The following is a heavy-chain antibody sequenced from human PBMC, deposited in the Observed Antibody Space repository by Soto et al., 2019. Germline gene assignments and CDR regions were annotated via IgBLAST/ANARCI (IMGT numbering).Heavy chain of an antibody. J-gene: IGHJ6*02. Sequence: EVQLVESGGGLVQPGGSLRLSCAASGFTFSIYWMHWVRQAPGKGPVWVSRIDNAGRSARYADSVKGRFTISRDNAKNTVYLQMNRLRAEDTAVYYCTRVGGSVSGMDVWGQGTTVTVSS. D-gene: IGHD1-26*01. V-gene: IGHV3-74*01. CDR1: GFTFSIYW. CDR3: TRVGGSVSGMDV. CDR2: IDNAGRSA.